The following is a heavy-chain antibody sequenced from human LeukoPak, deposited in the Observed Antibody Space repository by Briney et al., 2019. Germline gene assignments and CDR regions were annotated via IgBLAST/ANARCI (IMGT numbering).Heavy chain of an antibody. CDR3: ARELTSSGYYSPFDY. V-gene: IGHV1-18*01. CDR2: ISAYNGNT. D-gene: IGHD3-22*01. J-gene: IGHJ4*02. CDR1: GYTFTSYG. Sequence: EASVKVSCKASGYTFTSYGISWVRQAPGQGLEWMGWISAYNGNTNYAQKLQGRVTMTTDTSTSTAYMELRSLRSDDTAVYYCARELTSSGYYSPFDYWGQGTLVTVSS.